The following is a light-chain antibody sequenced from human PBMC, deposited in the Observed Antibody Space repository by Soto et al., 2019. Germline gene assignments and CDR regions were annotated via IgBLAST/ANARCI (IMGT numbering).Light chain of an antibody. CDR2: DAS. V-gene: IGKV1-5*01. CDR3: QQYNSPGT. Sequence: DIQITQSPSTLSASVGDRVTITCRASQSISSWLAWYQQKPGKAPKLLIYDASSLESGVPSRFSGSGSGTEFTLTISSLQPDDFATYYCQQYNSPGTFGQGTKVDNK. J-gene: IGKJ1*01. CDR1: QSISSW.